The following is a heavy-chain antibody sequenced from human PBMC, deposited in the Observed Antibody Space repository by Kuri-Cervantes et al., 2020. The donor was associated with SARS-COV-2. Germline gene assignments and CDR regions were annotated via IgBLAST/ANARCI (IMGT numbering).Heavy chain of an antibody. CDR2: IYHSGST. D-gene: IGHD6-13*01. V-gene: IGHV4-30-2*01. CDR1: GGSISSGGYS. CDR3: ARVDSSLTIDY. Sequence: SEILSLTCAVSGGSISSGGYSWSWIRQPPGKGLEWIGYIYHSGSTYFNPSLKSRVTLSADRSKNQFSLNLTSVTAADTAVYYCARVDSSLTIDYWGQGTLVTVSS. J-gene: IGHJ4*02.